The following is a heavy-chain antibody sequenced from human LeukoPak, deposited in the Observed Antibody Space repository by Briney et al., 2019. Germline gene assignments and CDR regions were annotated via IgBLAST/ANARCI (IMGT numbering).Heavy chain of an antibody. V-gene: IGHV4-59*12. D-gene: IGHD5-24*01. CDR1: GGSISSYY. CDR2: IYYSGST. CDR3: AREGVEEMACDY. J-gene: IGHJ4*02. Sequence: SSETLSLTCTVSGGSISSYYWSWIRQPPGKGLEWIGYIYYSGSTNYNPSLKSRVTISVDTSKNQFSLKLSSVTAADTAVYYCAREGVEEMACDYWGQGTLVTVSS.